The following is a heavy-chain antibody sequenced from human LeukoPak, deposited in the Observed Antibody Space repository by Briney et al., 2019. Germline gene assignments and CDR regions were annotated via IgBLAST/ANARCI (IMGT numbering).Heavy chain of an antibody. Sequence: SETLSLTCAVYGGSFSTYYWSWIRQPPGKGLEWIGEINHSGSTNYNPSLKSRVTISVDTSKNQFSLKLSSVTAADTAVYYCARRGRRNWFDPWGQGTLVTVSS. CDR3: ARRGRRNWFDP. V-gene: IGHV4-34*01. J-gene: IGHJ5*02. CDR2: INHSGST. CDR1: GGSFSTYY. D-gene: IGHD3-16*01.